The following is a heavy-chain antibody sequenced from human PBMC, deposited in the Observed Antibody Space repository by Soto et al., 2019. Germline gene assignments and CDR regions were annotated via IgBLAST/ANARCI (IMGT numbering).Heavy chain of an antibody. CDR3: AKPGLTVAGTRYFDR. J-gene: IGHJ4*02. CDR1: GFTFNTYA. D-gene: IGHD6-19*01. CDR2: IGSDGTAI. Sequence: GGSLRLSCAASGFTFNTYAMSWVRQAPGKGLEWVSAIGSDGTAIQYADSVKGRFTISKDNSKDTLYLQMNSLRAEDTAVYYCAKPGLTVAGTRYFDRWGQGTLVTVSS. V-gene: IGHV3-23*05.